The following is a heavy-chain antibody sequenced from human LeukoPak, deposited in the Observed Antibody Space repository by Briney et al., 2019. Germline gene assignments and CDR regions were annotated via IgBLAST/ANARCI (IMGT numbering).Heavy chain of an antibody. J-gene: IGHJ5*02. V-gene: IGHV1-8*03. CDR3: ARGGDTIFAQNWFDP. D-gene: IGHD3-3*01. Sequence: ASVKVSCKASGGTFSSYTISWVRQATGQGLEWMGWMNPNSGNTGYAQKFQGRVTITRNTSISTAYMELSSLRSEDTAVYYCARGGDTIFAQNWFDPWGQGTLVTVSS. CDR2: MNPNSGNT. CDR1: GGTFSSYT.